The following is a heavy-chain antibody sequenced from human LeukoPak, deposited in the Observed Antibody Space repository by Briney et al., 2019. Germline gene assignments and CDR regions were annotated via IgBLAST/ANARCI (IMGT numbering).Heavy chain of an antibody. CDR3: AIYSDTYYFDC. D-gene: IGHD1-26*01. Sequence: AESLKISCKGSGYSFTSSWIGWLRQLAGKGLEWMGIIYPGDSDTRYSPSVQGQVNISADKSISTAYLQWSGLKASDTAMYYCAIYSDTYYFDCWGQGTLVTVSS. V-gene: IGHV5-51*01. CDR2: IYPGDSDT. J-gene: IGHJ4*02. CDR1: GYSFTSSW.